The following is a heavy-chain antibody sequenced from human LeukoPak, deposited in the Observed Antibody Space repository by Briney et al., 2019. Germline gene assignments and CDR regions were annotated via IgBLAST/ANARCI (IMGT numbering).Heavy chain of an antibody. CDR1: GFTFNTFG. J-gene: IGHJ4*02. CDR2: IWYDGSNK. Sequence: GGSLRLSCAASGFTFNTFGMNWVRQAPGKGLEWVAVIWYDGSNKYYADSVKGRFTISRDNTKNSLYLQMNSLRAEDTAVYYCARALYGSGSYSTYWGQGTLVTVSS. CDR3: ARALYGSGSYSTY. V-gene: IGHV3-33*01. D-gene: IGHD3-10*01.